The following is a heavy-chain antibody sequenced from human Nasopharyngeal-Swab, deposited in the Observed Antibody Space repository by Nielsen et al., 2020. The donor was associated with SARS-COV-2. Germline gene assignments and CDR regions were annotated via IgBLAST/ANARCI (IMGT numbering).Heavy chain of an antibody. V-gene: IGHV3-7*01. Sequence: GGSLRLSCVGSGFTFSSFWMNWARQAPGKGLEWVANINGDGSARYYVDSVRGRFTVSRDNAKNSLYLQMNSLRVEDTALYYCAGESGPNGFDIWGQGAMITVSS. CDR1: GFTFSSFW. D-gene: IGHD2-15*01. CDR3: AGESGPNGFDI. J-gene: IGHJ3*02. CDR2: INGDGSAR.